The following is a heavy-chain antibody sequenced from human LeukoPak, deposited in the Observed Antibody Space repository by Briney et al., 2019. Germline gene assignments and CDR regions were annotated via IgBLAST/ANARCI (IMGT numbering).Heavy chain of an antibody. CDR3: ARQGRISMIVVLIEDAFDI. Sequence: SETLSLTCTVSGGSISSGNYYWSWIRQPAGKELEWIGRIHISGNTNYNPALKSRVTISVDTSKNQFSLKLSSVTAADTAAYYCARQGRISMIVVLIEDAFDIWGQGTMVTVSS. CDR1: GGSISSGNYY. V-gene: IGHV4-61*02. J-gene: IGHJ3*02. D-gene: IGHD3-22*01. CDR2: IHISGNT.